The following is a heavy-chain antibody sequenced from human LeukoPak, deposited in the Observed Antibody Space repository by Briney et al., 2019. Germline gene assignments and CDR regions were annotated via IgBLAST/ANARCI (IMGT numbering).Heavy chain of an antibody. CDR3: ASASYLWSGYDY. Sequence: ASVKVSCKVSGHTLTELSMHWVRQAPGKGLEWMGGFDPEDGETIYAQKFQGRVTMTEDTSTDTAYMELSSLRSEDTAVYYCASASYLWSGYDYWGQGTLVTVSS. V-gene: IGHV1-24*01. J-gene: IGHJ4*02. D-gene: IGHD3-3*01. CDR1: GHTLTELS. CDR2: FDPEDGET.